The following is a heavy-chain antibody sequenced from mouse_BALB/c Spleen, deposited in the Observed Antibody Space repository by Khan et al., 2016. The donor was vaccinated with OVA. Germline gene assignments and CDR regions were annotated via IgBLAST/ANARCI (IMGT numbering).Heavy chain of an antibody. CDR1: GYSFTTYY. CDR3: TRHGSTSWFAY. V-gene: IGHV1-31*01. D-gene: IGHD1-1*01. Sequence: VRLQQSGPELMKPGASVKISCRASGYSFTTYYIHWVKQSHGKTLEWIGYIDPFNGGSTYNQKFNDTATLTVAKSSSTASMHLSSLTSEDSAVYYCTRHGSTSWFAYWGQGTLVTVSA. CDR2: IDPFNGGS. J-gene: IGHJ3*01.